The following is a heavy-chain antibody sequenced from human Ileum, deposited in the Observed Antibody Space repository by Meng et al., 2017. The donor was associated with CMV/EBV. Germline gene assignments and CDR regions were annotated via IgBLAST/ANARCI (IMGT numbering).Heavy chain of an antibody. CDR1: GGSFSGYY. J-gene: IGHJ5*02. V-gene: IGHV4-34*02. CDR3: ARGQHYDVLTGRYNNWFDP. Sequence: QVQLQQWGAGLLKPSETLSLTCAVYGGSFSGYYWSWIRQPPGKGLEWIGEINQSGSTNYNPSLKSRVTISGEMSKNQFSLKLSSVTAADTAVYYCARGQHYDVLTGRYNNWFDPWGQGTLVTVSS. CDR2: INQSGST. D-gene: IGHD3-9*01.